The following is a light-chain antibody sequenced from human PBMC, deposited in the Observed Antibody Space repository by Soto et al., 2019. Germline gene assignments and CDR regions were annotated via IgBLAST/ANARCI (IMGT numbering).Light chain of an antibody. J-gene: IGLJ3*02. Sequence: QSVLTQPASVSGSPGQSITISCTGTNSDVGHYNLVSWYQQCPGKAPKLMIFEVNKRPSGVSNRFSGSKSGNTASLTISGLQAEDEADYYCCSYAGGPWVFGGGTKLTVL. CDR1: NSDVGHYNL. CDR3: CSYAGGPWV. CDR2: EVN. V-gene: IGLV2-23*02.